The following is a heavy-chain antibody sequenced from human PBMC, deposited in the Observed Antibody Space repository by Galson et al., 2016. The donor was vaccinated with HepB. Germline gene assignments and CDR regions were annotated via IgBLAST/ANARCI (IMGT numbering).Heavy chain of an antibody. CDR1: GFTISRYN. V-gene: IGHV3-48*04. CDR3: VREAAGFDP. Sequence: SLILSCAASGFTISRYNMNWVRQAPEKGLEWVSFISSGGTTIRYADSAKGRFTLSADNAKNSLYLQMNSLRVEDTAVYYCVREAAGFDPWGRGTLVTVSS. J-gene: IGHJ5*02. CDR2: ISSGGTTI. D-gene: IGHD6-19*01.